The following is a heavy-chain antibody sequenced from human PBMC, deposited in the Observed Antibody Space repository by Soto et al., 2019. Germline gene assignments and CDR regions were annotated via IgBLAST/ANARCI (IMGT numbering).Heavy chain of an antibody. D-gene: IGHD2-15*01. CDR2: ISGSGGST. Sequence: GGSLRLSCAASGFTFSSYAMSWVRQAPGKGLEWVSAISGSGGSTYYADSVKGRFTISRDNSKNTLYLQMNSLRAEDTAVYYCAKAIHIVRVSDAFDYWGQGTLVTVSS. J-gene: IGHJ4*02. V-gene: IGHV3-23*01. CDR3: AKAIHIVRVSDAFDY. CDR1: GFTFSSYA.